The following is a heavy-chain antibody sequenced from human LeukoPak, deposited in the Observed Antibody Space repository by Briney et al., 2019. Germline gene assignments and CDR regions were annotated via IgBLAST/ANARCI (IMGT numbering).Heavy chain of an antibody. V-gene: IGHV4-38-2*02. CDR3: AREVTGTTNYYYYYYMDV. J-gene: IGHJ6*03. CDR2: IYHSGST. CDR1: GYSISSGYY. D-gene: IGHD1-20*01. Sequence: SETLSLTCTVSGYSISSGYYWGWIRQPPGKGLEWIGSIYHSGSTYYNPSLKSRVTISVDTSKNQFSLKLSSVTAADTAVYYCAREVTGTTNYYYYYYMDVWGKGTTVTVSS.